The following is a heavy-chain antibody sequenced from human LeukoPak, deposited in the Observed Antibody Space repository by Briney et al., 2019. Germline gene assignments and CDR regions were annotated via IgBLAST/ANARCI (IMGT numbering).Heavy chain of an antibody. V-gene: IGHV4-38-2*02. CDR3: ARDRGGYCSGGSWHVLDY. J-gene: IGHJ4*02. D-gene: IGHD2-15*01. CDR2: MYYSGSS. CDR1: GYSISSGYY. Sequence: PSETLSLTCTVSGYSISSGYYWGWIRQPPGKGLEWIGYMYYSGSSNYNPSLKSRVTISVDTSKNQISLKLSSVTAADTAVYYCARDRGGYCSGGSWHVLDYCGQGTLVTVSS.